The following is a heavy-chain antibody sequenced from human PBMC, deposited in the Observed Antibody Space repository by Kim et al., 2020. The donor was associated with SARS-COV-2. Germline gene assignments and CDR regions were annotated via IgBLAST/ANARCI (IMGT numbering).Heavy chain of an antibody. J-gene: IGHJ4*02. V-gene: IGHV1-3*01. D-gene: IGHD3-9*01. CDR3: ARVGVLRYFDWSIPPSTYFDY. CDR2: INAGNGNT. Sequence: ASVKVSCKASGYTFTSFAMHWVRQAPGQRLEWMGRINAGNGNTKYSQKFQGRVTITRDTSASTAYMELSSLRSEDTAVYYCARVGVLRYFDWSIPPSTYFDYWGQGTLVTVSS. CDR1: GYTFTSFA.